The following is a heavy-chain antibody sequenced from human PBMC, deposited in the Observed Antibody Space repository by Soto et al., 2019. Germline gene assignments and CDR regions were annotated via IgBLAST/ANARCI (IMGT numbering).Heavy chain of an antibody. CDR2: MNPNSGNT. Sequence: ASVKVFCKASGYTFTSYDINWVRQATGQGLEWMGWMNPNSGNTGYAQKFQGRVTMTRNTSISTAYMELSSLRSEDTAVYYCARANTSPVDAFDIWGQGTMVTVSS. CDR1: GYTFTSYD. D-gene: IGHD2-2*01. J-gene: IGHJ3*02. V-gene: IGHV1-8*01. CDR3: ARANTSPVDAFDI.